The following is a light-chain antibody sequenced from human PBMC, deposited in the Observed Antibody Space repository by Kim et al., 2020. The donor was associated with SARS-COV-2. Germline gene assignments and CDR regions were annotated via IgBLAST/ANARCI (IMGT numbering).Light chain of an antibody. CDR1: QNITNW. Sequence: DIQMTQSPSILSAAVGDRVTITCRASQNITNWLAWYQQKPGKGPQLLIYKASTLDSGVPSRFSGAGSGTEFTLIINSLHPDDFASYYCQQYDRDPLIFGGGTKVDIK. V-gene: IGKV1-5*03. CDR3: QQYDRDPLI. J-gene: IGKJ4*01. CDR2: KAS.